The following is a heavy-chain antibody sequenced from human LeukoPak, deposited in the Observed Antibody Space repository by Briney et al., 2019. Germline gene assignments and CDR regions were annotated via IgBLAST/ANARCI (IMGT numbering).Heavy chain of an antibody. CDR1: GFTFSNYA. J-gene: IGHJ4*02. CDR2: ISGSGSNT. Sequence: GGSLRLSCAASGFTFSNYAMGRVRQAPGKGLEWVSSISGSGSNTYYADSVKGRFTISRDNSKKTLYLQMNSLRAEDTAVYYCAKDRYTADYYTSSGYFDHWGQGALVTVSS. V-gene: IGHV3-23*01. D-gene: IGHD3-22*01. CDR3: AKDRYTADYYTSSGYFDH.